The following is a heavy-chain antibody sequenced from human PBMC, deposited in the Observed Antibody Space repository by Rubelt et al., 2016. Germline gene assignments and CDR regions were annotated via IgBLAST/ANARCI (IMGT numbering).Heavy chain of an antibody. CDR3: ATGIVVVPAHVPSRDY. D-gene: IGHD2-2*01. CDR1: GYTLTELS. Sequence: QVQLVQSGAEVKKPGASVKVSCKVSGYTLTELSMHWVRQAPGKGLEWMGGFDPEDGETNYAQKFQGRVTMTEDTSTETGYMELSSLGSEDTAVYYCATGIVVVPAHVPSRDYWGQGTLVTVSS. CDR2: FDPEDGET. V-gene: IGHV1-24*01. J-gene: IGHJ4*02.